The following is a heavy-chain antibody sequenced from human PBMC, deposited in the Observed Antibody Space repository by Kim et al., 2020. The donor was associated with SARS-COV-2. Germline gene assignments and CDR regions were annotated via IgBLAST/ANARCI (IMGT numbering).Heavy chain of an antibody. Sequence: YSGSTYYNPSLKRRVTISVDTSKIQFSLKLSSVTAADTAVYYCSSGYDYSYWGQGTLVTVSS. D-gene: IGHD5-12*01. J-gene: IGHJ4*02. CDR2: YSGST. CDR3: SSGYDYSY. V-gene: IGHV4-39*01.